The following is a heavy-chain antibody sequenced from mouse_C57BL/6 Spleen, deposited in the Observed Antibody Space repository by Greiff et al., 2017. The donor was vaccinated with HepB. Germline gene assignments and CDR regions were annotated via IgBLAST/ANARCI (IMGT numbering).Heavy chain of an antibody. Sequence: QVQLQQSGAELAKPGASVKLSCKASGYTFTSYWMHWVKQRPGQGLEWIGYINPSSGYTKYNQKFKDKATLTADKSSSTSCMKLSSLTYEKSAVYYCSRSRGGSSTCFDYWGQVTSRTVSS. V-gene: IGHV1-7*01. J-gene: IGHJ2*02. CDR3: SRSRGGSSTCFDY. CDR1: GYTFTSYW. CDR2: INPSSGYT. D-gene: IGHD1-1*01.